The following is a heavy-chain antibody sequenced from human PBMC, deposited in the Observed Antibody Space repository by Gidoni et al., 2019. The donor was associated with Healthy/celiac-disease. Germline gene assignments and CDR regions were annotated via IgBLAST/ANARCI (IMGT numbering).Heavy chain of an antibody. V-gene: IGHV4-31*03. Sequence: QVQLQESGPGLVTPSQTLSLTCPVSGGSISRGGYYWSWIRQHPGKRLEWIGYIYYSGSTYYNPSLKSRVTISVDTSKNQFSLKLSSVTAADTAVYYCARNYYGSGSYYYFDYWGQGTLVTVSS. CDR1: GGSISRGGYY. J-gene: IGHJ4*02. CDR2: IYYSGST. D-gene: IGHD3-10*01. CDR3: ARNYYGSGSYYYFDY.